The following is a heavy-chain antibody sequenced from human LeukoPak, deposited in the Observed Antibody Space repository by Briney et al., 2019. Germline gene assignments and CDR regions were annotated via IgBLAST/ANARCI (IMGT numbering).Heavy chain of an antibody. J-gene: IGHJ4*02. D-gene: IGHD2-2*01. V-gene: IGHV1-69*13. Sequence: ASVKVSCKASGGTFSSYAISWVRQAPGQGLEWMGGIIPVFGTANYAQKFQGRVTITADESTSTAYMELCSLKSEDTAVYYCARSGVYCSSTSCYLTGQKDYWGQGTLVTVSS. CDR1: GGTFSSYA. CDR2: IIPVFGTA. CDR3: ARSGVYCSSTSCYLTGQKDY.